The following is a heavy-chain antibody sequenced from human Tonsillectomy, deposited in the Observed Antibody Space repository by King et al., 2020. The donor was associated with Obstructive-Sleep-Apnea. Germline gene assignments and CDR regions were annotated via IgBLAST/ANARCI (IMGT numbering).Heavy chain of an antibody. CDR2: IWYDGSNK. CDR1: GFIFSNYG. J-gene: IGHJ4*02. D-gene: IGHD3-22*01. Sequence: VQLVESGGGVVQPGRSLRLSCAASGFIFSNYGIHWVRQAPGKGLEWVAVIWYDGSNKYYADSVKGRFTISRDNSKNTVYLQMNSLRAEDTAVYYCAKEVRGEMGSGYYFDFWGQGTLVTVSS. V-gene: IGHV3-33*06. CDR3: AKEVRGEMGSGYYFDF.